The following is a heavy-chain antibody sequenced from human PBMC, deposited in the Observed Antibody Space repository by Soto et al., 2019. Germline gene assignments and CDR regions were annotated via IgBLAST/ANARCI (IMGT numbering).Heavy chain of an antibody. V-gene: IGHV4-4*02. CDR3: AREGSSNWPDAFDI. CDR1: RGSISSNNW. CDR2: IYQSGRT. Sequence: QVQLQESGPGLVKPSGTLSLTCAVSRGSISSNNWWSWVRQPPRKGLEWIGEIYQSGRTNYNPSLRSRVTISVDKAKIQFSLKLSSVTAADTAVYYCAREGSSNWPDAFDIWGQGTMVTVSS. J-gene: IGHJ3*02. D-gene: IGHD6-13*01.